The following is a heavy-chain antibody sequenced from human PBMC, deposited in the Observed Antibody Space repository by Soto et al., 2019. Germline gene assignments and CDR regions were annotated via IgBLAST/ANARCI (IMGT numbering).Heavy chain of an antibody. Sequence: QVQVVQSGAEVKKPGASVKVSCKTSGYTFINYHVTWVRQAPGQGLEWMGAINPNGGSTTYAQHLQGRITMTSDASTSTVYMDLSSLRSDDTAVYYCALPKNTLGWYNFWGQGSLVTVS. CDR2: INPNGGST. D-gene: IGHD6-19*01. V-gene: IGHV1-46*01. J-gene: IGHJ4*02. CDR1: GYTFINYH. CDR3: ALPKNTLGWYNF.